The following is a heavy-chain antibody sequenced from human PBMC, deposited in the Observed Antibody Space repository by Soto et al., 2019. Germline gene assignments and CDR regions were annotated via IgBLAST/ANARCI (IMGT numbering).Heavy chain of an antibody. CDR2: INSDGSST. CDR1: GFTFSSYW. CDR3: ARPSIEYSSSANPVDY. J-gene: IGHJ4*02. Sequence: XGSLRLSCAASGFTFSSYWMHWVRQAPGKGLVWVSRINSDGSSTSYADSVKGRFTISRDNAKNTLYLQMNSLRAEDTAVYYCARPSIEYSSSANPVDYWGQGTLVTVSS. V-gene: IGHV3-74*01. D-gene: IGHD6-6*01.